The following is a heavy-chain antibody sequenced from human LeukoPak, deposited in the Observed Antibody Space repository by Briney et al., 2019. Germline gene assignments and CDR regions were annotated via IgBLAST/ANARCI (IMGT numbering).Heavy chain of an antibody. CDR1: EFTFSTYA. J-gene: IGHJ4*02. CDR3: ARDRDNYDFWSGLTSHYFDY. D-gene: IGHD3-3*01. CDR2: ISYDGSNK. V-gene: IGHV3-30*04. Sequence: GRSLRLSCAASEFTFSTYAIHWVRQAPGKGLEWVAVISYDGSNKYYADSVKGRFTISRDNSKNTLYLQMNSLRAEDTAVYYCARDRDNYDFWSGLTSHYFDYWGQGTLVTVSS.